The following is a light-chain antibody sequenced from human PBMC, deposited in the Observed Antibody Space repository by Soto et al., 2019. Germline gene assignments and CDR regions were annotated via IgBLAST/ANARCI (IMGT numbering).Light chain of an antibody. J-gene: IGLJ2*01. CDR2: EVS. CDR3: ASYRTRNTRV. Sequence: QSALTQPASVSGSPGQSITISCTGTSSDVGGYNYVSWYQQHPGKATKLMIYEVSNRPSGVSNRFSGSKSGNTASLTISGLQAEDEADYYCASYRTRNTRVFGGGTKLTVL. CDR1: SSDVGGYNY. V-gene: IGLV2-14*01.